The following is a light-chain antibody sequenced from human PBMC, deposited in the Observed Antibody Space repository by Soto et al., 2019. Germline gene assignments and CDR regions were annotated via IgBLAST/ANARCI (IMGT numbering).Light chain of an antibody. V-gene: IGKV2-30*01. CDR1: QSLLYSDGNTY. CDR3: MQGVSWPPGRA. J-gene: IGKJ1*01. Sequence: DVVMTQSPLSLPVTLGQPASISCRSSQSLLYSDGNTYLNWFQQRPGQSPRRLIYKVSNRDSGVPDRCRGSGSGADFTLKSSRVEAEDVGVYYCMQGVSWPPGRAFGQGAKVEIK. CDR2: KVS.